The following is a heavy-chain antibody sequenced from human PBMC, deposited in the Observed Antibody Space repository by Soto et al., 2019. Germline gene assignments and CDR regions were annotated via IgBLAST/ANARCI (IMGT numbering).Heavy chain of an antibody. V-gene: IGHV3-43*01. Sequence: GGSLRLSCAASGFTFDDYTMHWVRQAPGKGLEWVSLISWDGGSTYYADSVKGRFTISRDNSKNSLYLQMNSLRTEDTALYYCAKDIRRNYDFWSGYWNWEGFDYWGQGTLVTVSS. CDR2: ISWDGGST. J-gene: IGHJ4*02. CDR1: GFTFDDYT. CDR3: AKDIRRNYDFWSGYWNWEGFDY. D-gene: IGHD3-3*01.